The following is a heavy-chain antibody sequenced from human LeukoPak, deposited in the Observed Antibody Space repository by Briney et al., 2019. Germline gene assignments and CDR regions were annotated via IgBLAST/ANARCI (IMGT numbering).Heavy chain of an antibody. CDR3: APKVTDGFDP. J-gene: IGHJ5*02. D-gene: IGHD2-21*02. V-gene: IGHV4-59*04. Sequence: SETLSLACTVYGGPFSDYYWTWIRQPPGKGLEWLGNIYYSGNTYYNPSLKSRVTISVDTSKNQFSLKLNSVTAADTAVYYCAPKVTDGFDPWGQGTLVTVSS. CDR1: GGPFSDYY. CDR2: IYYSGNT.